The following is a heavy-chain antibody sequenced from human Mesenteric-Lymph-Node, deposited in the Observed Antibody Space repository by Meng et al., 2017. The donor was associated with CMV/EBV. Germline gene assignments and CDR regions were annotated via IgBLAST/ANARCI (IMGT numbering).Heavy chain of an antibody. CDR3: ARGLAAAGTYYYGMDV. CDR2: ISSSGSTI. Sequence: GESLKISCAASGFTFSSYAVNWVRQAPGKGLEWVSYISSSGSTIYYADSVKGRFTISRDNAKNSLYLQMNSLRAEDTAVYYCARGLAAAGTYYYGMDVWGQGTTVTVSS. D-gene: IGHD6-13*01. V-gene: IGHV3-48*03. J-gene: IGHJ6*02. CDR1: GFTFSSYA.